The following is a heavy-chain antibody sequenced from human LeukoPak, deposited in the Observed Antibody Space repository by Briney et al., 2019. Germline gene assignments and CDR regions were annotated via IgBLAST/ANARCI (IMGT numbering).Heavy chain of an antibody. Sequence: SETLSLTCAVYGGSFSGYYWSWIRQPPGKGLEWVGEINHSGSTNYNPSLKSRVTISVDTSKNQFSLELSSVTAADTAVYYCARGPSNSSYYYDSSGSRYFDYWGQGTLVTVSS. D-gene: IGHD3-22*01. V-gene: IGHV4-34*01. CDR2: INHSGST. CDR1: GGSFSGYY. J-gene: IGHJ4*02. CDR3: ARGPSNSSYYYDSSGSRYFDY.